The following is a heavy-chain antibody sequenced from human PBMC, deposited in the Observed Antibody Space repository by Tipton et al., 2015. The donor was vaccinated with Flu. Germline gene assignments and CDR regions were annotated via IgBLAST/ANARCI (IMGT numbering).Heavy chain of an antibody. V-gene: IGHV4-4*07. Sequence: TLSLTCTVSGGSMSSFYWSWIRQPAGKGLEWIGRIYASGSTNYNPSLKSRVTMSVDTSKNQFSLKLTSVTAADTAVYYCARGSGSGTYVIFEFWGQGTLVTVSP. J-gene: IGHJ4*02. D-gene: IGHD3-10*01. CDR2: IYASGST. CDR3: ARGSGSGTYVIFEF. CDR1: GGSMSSFY.